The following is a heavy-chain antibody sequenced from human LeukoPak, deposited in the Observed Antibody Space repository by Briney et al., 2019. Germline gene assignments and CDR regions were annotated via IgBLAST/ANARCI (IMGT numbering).Heavy chain of an antibody. CDR3: ARAISMVRGVDY. D-gene: IGHD3-10*01. J-gene: IGHJ4*02. CDR2: ISSSSTYA. Sequence: GGPLRLSCAASGFTFSSYNMNWVRQAPGKGLEWVSSISSSSTYAYYADSVKGRFTISRDNAKNSLYLQMNSLRAEDTAVYYCARAISMVRGVDYWGQGTLVTVSS. CDR1: GFTFSSYN. V-gene: IGHV3-21*01.